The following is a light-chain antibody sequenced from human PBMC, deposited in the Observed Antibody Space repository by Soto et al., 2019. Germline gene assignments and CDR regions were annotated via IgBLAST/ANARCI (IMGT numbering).Light chain of an antibody. CDR1: QSISSSY. Sequence: EIVLTQSPGTLSLSPGERATLSCRASQSISSSYLAWYQQKPGQAPRLLIYGASSRADGIPDNFSGSGSGTDFTLTISRLEPEDFAVYYGQQYGTSPWTFGQGTKVEIK. V-gene: IGKV3-20*01. J-gene: IGKJ1*01. CDR3: QQYGTSPWT. CDR2: GAS.